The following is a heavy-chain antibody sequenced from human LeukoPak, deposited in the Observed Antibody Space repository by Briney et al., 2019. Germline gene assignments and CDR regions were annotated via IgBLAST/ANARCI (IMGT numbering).Heavy chain of an antibody. CDR2: ISYDGSDK. J-gene: IGHJ6*02. V-gene: IGHV3-30*04. CDR3: ARMEKFYYGSGGFSPPLMDV. Sequence: PGGSLRLSCAASGFTFSTYAMHWVRQAPGKGLEWLAVISYDGSDKYYADSVKGRFTISRDNAKNTLYLQMNSLRAEDTAVYYCARMEKFYYGSGGFSPPLMDVWGQGTTVIVSS. CDR1: GFTFSTYA. D-gene: IGHD3-10*01.